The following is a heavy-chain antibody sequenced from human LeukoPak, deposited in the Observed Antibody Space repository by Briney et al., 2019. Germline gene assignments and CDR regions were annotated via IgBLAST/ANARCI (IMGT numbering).Heavy chain of an antibody. D-gene: IGHD6-13*01. Sequence: SSETLSLTCAVSGGSISSYYWSWIRQPAGKGLEWIARIYISGSTNYNPSPKTRVTMSVDTSKNQFSLKLSSVTAADTAVYYCAREPAAAGSFDYWGQGTLVTVSS. CDR2: IYISGST. J-gene: IGHJ4*02. CDR3: AREPAAAGSFDY. V-gene: IGHV4-4*07. CDR1: GGSISSYY.